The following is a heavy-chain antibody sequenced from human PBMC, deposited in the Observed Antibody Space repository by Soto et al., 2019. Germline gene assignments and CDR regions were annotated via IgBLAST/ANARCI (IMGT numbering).Heavy chain of an antibody. CDR2: IGGSGGST. J-gene: IGHJ4*02. Sequence: EVQLLESGGGLVQPGGSLRLSCAASGFTFSSYAMSWVRQAPGKGLERVSVIGGSGGSTYYADSVKGRFTISRDNSKNTLNLQMNSLRAEDTAVYYCARRGSGSYYDYWGQGTLVTVSS. CDR1: GFTFSSYA. D-gene: IGHD1-26*01. V-gene: IGHV3-23*01. CDR3: ARRGSGSYYDY.